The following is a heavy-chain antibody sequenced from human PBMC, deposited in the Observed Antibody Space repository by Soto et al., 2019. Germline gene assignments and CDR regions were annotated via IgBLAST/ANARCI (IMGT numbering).Heavy chain of an antibody. CDR3: ASSYYYDSSGYSSLYYYYGMDV. V-gene: IGHV1-3*01. Sequence: ASVKVSCKASGYTFTSYAMHWVRQAPGQRLEWMGWINAGNGSTKYSQMFQGRVTITRDTSASTAYMELSSLRSEDTAVYYCASSYYYDSSGYSSLYYYYGMDVWGQGTTVTVSS. D-gene: IGHD3-22*01. CDR1: GYTFTSYA. J-gene: IGHJ6*02. CDR2: INAGNGST.